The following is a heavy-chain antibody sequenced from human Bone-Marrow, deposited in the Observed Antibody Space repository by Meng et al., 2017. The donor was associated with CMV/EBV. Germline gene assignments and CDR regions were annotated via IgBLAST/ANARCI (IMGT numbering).Heavy chain of an antibody. Sequence: SGPTLVKPTHTLTLTCTFSGFSLSTRGVGVGWIRQPPGKALEWLALIYWNDDKRYSPSLKSRLTITKDTSKNQVVLTMTNMDPVDTATYYCAHRPKRGGENNWFDPWGQGTLVTVSS. CDR2: IYWNDDK. V-gene: IGHV2-5*01. D-gene: IGHD7-27*01. CDR3: AHRPKRGGENNWFDP. CDR1: GFSLSTRGVG. J-gene: IGHJ5*02.